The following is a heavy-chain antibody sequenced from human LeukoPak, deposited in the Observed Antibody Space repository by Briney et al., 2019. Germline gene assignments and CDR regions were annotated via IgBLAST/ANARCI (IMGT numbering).Heavy chain of an antibody. CDR1: GASVCVGSYY. Sequence: SETLSLTCSVSGASVCVGSYYWGWIRQPPGKGLEWLGFLYYSGRTNYSPSLSGRVSTSIDTSKNHFSLNLTSVTAADTAVYYCARGLSTGREDYFDFWGQGTLVSVSS. V-gene: IGHV4-61*03. D-gene: IGHD1-1*01. J-gene: IGHJ4*02. CDR3: ARGLSTGREDYFDF. CDR2: LYYSGRT.